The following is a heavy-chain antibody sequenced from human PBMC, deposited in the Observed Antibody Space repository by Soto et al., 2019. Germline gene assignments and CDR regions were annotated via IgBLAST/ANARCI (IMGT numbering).Heavy chain of an antibody. Sequence: GGSLRLSCAASGFTFSSYGMHWVRQAPGKGLEWVAVIWYDGSNKYYADSVKGRFTISRDNSKNTLYLQMNSLRAEDTAVYYCARDSLAVTNASPLAYWGQGTLVTVSS. V-gene: IGHV3-33*01. CDR2: IWYDGSNK. CDR1: GFTFSSYG. J-gene: IGHJ4*02. D-gene: IGHD2-21*02. CDR3: ARDSLAVTNASPLAY.